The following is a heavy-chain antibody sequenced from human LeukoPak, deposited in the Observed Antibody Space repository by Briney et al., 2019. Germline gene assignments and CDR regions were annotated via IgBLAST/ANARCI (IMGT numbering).Heavy chain of an antibody. D-gene: IGHD3-10*01. V-gene: IGHV1-2*06. J-gene: IGHJ4*02. CDR3: AREAGDGSGSFDY. CDR2: INPNSGGT. Sequence: ASVKVSCKASGYTFTDYYIHWVRQAPGQGLEWMGRINPNSGGTNYAQKFQDRVTMTRDTSISTAYMELSRLRSDDTAVYYCAREAGDGSGSFDYWGQGTLVIVSS. CDR1: GYTFTDYY.